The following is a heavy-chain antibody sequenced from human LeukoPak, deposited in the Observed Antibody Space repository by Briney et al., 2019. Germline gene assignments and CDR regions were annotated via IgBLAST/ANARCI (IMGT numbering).Heavy chain of an antibody. CDR2: ISAYNGNT. Sequence: ASVKVSCKASSYTFTSYGISWVRQAPGQGLEWMGWISAYNGNTNYAQKLQGRVTMTTDTSTSTAYMELRSLRSDDTAVYYCALGKKSGGSYPYWGQGTLVTVSS. CDR3: ALGKKSGGSYPY. V-gene: IGHV1-18*01. D-gene: IGHD1-26*01. J-gene: IGHJ4*02. CDR1: SYTFTSYG.